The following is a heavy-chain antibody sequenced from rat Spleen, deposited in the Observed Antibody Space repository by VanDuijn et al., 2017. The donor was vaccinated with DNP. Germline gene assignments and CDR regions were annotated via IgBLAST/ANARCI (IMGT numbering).Heavy chain of an antibody. Sequence: EVQLVESGGGLVQPGNSLKLSCAASGFTFSDYAMAWVRQSPKKGLEWVATIIYDGSSGYYGDSVEGRFTISRDNAKNTLYLQMNSLRSEDMATYYCARWPGYNPPYAMDAWGQGTSVTVSS. V-gene: IGHV5-17*01. CDR1: GFTFSDYA. CDR3: ARWPGYNPPYAMDA. D-gene: IGHD1-4*01. CDR2: IIYDGSSG. J-gene: IGHJ4*01.